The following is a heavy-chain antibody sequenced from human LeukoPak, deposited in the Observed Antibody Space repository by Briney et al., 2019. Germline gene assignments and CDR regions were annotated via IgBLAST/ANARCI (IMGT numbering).Heavy chain of an antibody. Sequence: GGSLRLSCAASGFTLSSYWMSWVRQAPGKGLEWVANIKYDGSEKDYVDSVKGRFTISRDNAKNSLYLQMNSLRAEDTAVYYCARDRWEQSTNWFDPWGQGTLVTVSS. CDR3: ARDRWEQSTNWFDP. CDR1: GFTLSSYW. D-gene: IGHD1-26*01. CDR2: IKYDGSEK. V-gene: IGHV3-7*01. J-gene: IGHJ5*02.